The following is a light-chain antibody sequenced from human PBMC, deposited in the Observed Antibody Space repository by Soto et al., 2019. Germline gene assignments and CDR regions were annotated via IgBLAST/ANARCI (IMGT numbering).Light chain of an antibody. Sequence: EIVLTQSPATLSLSPGERATLSCRASQSVSSYLAWYQQKPGRAPRLLIYDASNRATGIPARFSGSGSGTDFTLTISSLEPEDFAVYYCPPRSNWPQTFGQGTKVEIK. CDR2: DAS. V-gene: IGKV3-11*01. CDR1: QSVSSY. CDR3: PPRSNWPQT. J-gene: IGKJ1*01.